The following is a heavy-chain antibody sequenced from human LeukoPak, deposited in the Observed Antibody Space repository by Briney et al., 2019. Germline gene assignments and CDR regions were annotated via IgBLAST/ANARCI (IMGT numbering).Heavy chain of an antibody. CDR2: IYSGGST. Sequence: GGSLRLSCAASGFTVSSNYMNWVRQAPGRGLEWVSVIYSGGSTYYADSVKGRFTISRDNSKNTLYLQMNSLRAEDTAVYYCAREAVTRNYFDYWGQGTLVTVSS. CDR3: AREAVTRNYFDY. D-gene: IGHD4-17*01. V-gene: IGHV3-53*01. CDR1: GFTVSSNY. J-gene: IGHJ4*02.